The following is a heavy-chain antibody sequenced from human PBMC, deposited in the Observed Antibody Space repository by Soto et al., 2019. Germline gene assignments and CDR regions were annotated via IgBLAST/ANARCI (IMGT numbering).Heavy chain of an antibody. J-gene: IGHJ6*02. D-gene: IGHD3-10*01. V-gene: IGHV6-1*01. CDR3: AALMVRGYEDV. Sequence: PSQTLSLTCAISGDSVSSNSAAWNWIRHSPSRGLEWLGRTYYRSKWYNDYAISVKSRITINPDTSKNQFSLQLNSVTPEDTAVYYCAALMVRGYEDVWGQGTTVTVSS. CDR1: GDSVSSNSAA. CDR2: TYYRSKWYN.